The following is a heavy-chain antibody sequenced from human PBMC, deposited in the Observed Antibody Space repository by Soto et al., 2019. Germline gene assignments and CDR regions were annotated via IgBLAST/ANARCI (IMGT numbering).Heavy chain of an antibody. CDR3: ARGPRSSSSNWFDP. J-gene: IGHJ5*02. CDR1: GYTFTSYC. D-gene: IGHD6-6*01. Sequence: ASVKVSCKASGYTFTSYCISWVRQAPGQGLEWMGWISAYNGNTNCAQKLQGRVTMTTDTSTSTAYMELRSLRSDDTAVYYCARGPRSSSSNWFDPWGQGTLVTVSS. V-gene: IGHV1-18*04. CDR2: ISAYNGNT.